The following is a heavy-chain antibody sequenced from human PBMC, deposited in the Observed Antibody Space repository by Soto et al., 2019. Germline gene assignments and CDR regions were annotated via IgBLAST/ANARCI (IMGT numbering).Heavy chain of an antibody. CDR3: ARVARGDTAMEENGMDV. CDR2: ISSSGSTI. CDR1: GFTFSSYE. V-gene: IGHV3-48*03. J-gene: IGHJ6*02. Sequence: EVQLVESGGGLVQPGGSLRLSCAASGFTFSSYEMNWVRQAPGKGLEWVSYISSSGSTIYYADSVKGRFTISRDNAKNSLYLQMNSLRAEDTAVYYCARVARGDTAMEENGMDVWGQGTTVTVSS. D-gene: IGHD5-18*01.